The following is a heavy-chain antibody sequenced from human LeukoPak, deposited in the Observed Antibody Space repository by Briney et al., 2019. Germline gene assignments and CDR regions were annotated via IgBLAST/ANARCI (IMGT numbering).Heavy chain of an antibody. Sequence: GSLRLSCAASGFTFSNYAMTWVRQAPGKGLEWVSSISSSSSYIYYADSVKGRFTISRDNAKNSLYLQMNSLRAEDTAVYYCAREGSYSSSALDYWGQGTLVTVSS. J-gene: IGHJ4*02. D-gene: IGHD6-13*01. V-gene: IGHV3-21*01. CDR1: GFTFSNYA. CDR2: ISSSSSYI. CDR3: AREGSYSSSALDY.